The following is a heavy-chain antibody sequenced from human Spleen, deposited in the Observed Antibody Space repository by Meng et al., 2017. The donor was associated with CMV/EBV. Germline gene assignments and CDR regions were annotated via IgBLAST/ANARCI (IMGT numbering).Heavy chain of an antibody. V-gene: IGHV3-21*04. CDR3: ARYDFWSGTENGMDV. Sequence: GGSLRLSCTASGFTFSGSYMTWVRQAPGKGLEWVSTISGGGSYTYDAAAVRGRFTISRDNSKNTLYLQMNSLRAEDTAVYYCARYDFWSGTENGMDVWGQETTVTVSS. D-gene: IGHD3-3*01. CDR1: GFTFSGSY. J-gene: IGHJ6*02. CDR2: ISGGGSYT.